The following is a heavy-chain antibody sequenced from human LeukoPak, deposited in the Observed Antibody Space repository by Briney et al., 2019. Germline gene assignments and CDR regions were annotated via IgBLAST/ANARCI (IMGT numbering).Heavy chain of an antibody. J-gene: IGHJ3*02. Sequence: GGSLRLSCAASGFTFDDYGMSWVRHAPGKGLEWVSGINWNAGGTGYADSVKGRFTVSRDNAKNSLYLQMNSLRAEDTALYYCARGVVVTAILAVAFDIWGQGTMVTVSS. CDR1: GFTFDDYG. CDR3: ARGVVVTAILAVAFDI. D-gene: IGHD2-21*02. CDR2: INWNAGGT. V-gene: IGHV3-20*04.